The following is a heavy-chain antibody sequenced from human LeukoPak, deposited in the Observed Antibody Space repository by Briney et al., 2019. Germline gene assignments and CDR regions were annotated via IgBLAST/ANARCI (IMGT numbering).Heavy chain of an antibody. V-gene: IGHV5-51*01. CDR2: IYPDDEDT. CDR3: AKRSGYYDRTAYDY. D-gene: IGHD3-16*01. CDR1: EYTFSTFW. J-gene: IGHJ4*02. Sequence: GESLKISCQGSEYTFSTFWIAWVRQMPGKGLEWMGIIYPDDEDTKYSPSFEGHVTISAAKSIRTAYLQWSSLEASDPAIYYCAKRSGYYDRTAYDYWGQGTVVSVSS.